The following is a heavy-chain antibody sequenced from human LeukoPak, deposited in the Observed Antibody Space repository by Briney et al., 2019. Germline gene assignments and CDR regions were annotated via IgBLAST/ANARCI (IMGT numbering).Heavy chain of an antibody. D-gene: IGHD6-19*01. Sequence: ASVKVSCKASGYTFTGYYMHWVRQAPGKGLEWVSGINKSGGGTYYADSVKGRFTMSRDNSKNTLFLQMNSLRAEDTAVYYCAKVTWSSSGSDYWGQGTLVTVSS. CDR3: AKVTWSSSGSDY. V-gene: IGHV3-23*01. J-gene: IGHJ4*02. CDR1: GYTFTGYY. CDR2: INKSGGGT.